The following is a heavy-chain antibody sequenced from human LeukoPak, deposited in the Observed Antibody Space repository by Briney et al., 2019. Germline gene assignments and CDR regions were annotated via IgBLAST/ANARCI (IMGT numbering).Heavy chain of an antibody. V-gene: IGHV1-18*01. CDR2: ISAYNGNT. CDR3: ARDSPGTKFLEWLTQFDY. Sequence: GASVTLSFTASGYTFTSYGISWVRQAPGQGLEWMGWISAYNGNTNYAQKLQGRVTMTTDTSTSTAYMELRSLRSDDTAVYYCARDSPGTKFLEWLTQFDYWGQGTLVTVSS. CDR1: GYTFTSYG. D-gene: IGHD3-3*01. J-gene: IGHJ4*02.